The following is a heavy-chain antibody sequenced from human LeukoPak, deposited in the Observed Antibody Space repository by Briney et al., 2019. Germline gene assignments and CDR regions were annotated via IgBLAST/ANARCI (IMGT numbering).Heavy chain of an antibody. CDR1: GGSVNSGNYY. CDR3: ARERVDTAMVR. Sequence: SETLSLTCTVSGGSVNSGNYYWTWIRQPPGKGLEWIGYIYYSGSTNYNPSLKSRVTISVDTSKNQFSLKLSSVTAADTAVYYRARERVDTAMVRWGQGTLVTVSS. J-gene: IGHJ4*02. D-gene: IGHD5-18*01. V-gene: IGHV4-61*01. CDR2: IYYSGST.